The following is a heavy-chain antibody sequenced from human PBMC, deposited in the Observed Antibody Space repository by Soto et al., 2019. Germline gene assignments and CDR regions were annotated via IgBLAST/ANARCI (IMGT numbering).Heavy chain of an antibody. CDR1: GFTFNSYW. D-gene: IGHD5-12*01. V-gene: IGHV3-74*01. CDR2: INFDGTTT. J-gene: IGHJ4*02. CDR3: ARGGFRQWLLDY. Sequence: EVQLVESGGGLVQPGGSLRLSCAASGFTFNSYWIHWVRQAPGKGLVWVSRINFDGTTTNYADSVKGRFTISRDNAKYTLYLQMNSLRDEDTAVYYCARGGFRQWLLDYWGQGSLVTVSS.